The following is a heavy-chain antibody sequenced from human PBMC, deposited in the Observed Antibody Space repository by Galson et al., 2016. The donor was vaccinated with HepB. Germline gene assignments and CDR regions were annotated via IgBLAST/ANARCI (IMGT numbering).Heavy chain of an antibody. Sequence: CAISGDSVSGNSVAWMWIRQSPSRGLEWLGRTFYRSQWHYNYAESVKSRITITPDTSKNQFSLQLSSVTPEDTAVYYCVRAVPNWNYGMDVWGQGTAVTVSS. D-gene: IGHD1-1*01. CDR1: GDSVSGNSVA. CDR3: VRAVPNWNYGMDV. J-gene: IGHJ6*02. CDR2: TFYRSQWHY. V-gene: IGHV6-1*01.